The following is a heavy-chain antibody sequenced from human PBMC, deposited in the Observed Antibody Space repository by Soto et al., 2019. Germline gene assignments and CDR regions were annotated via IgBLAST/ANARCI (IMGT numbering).Heavy chain of an antibody. Sequence: SETLSHTYTVSDGYISSGGYYWRWIRQHPGKGLEWIGYIYYSGSTYYNPSLKSRVTISVDTSKNQFSLKLSSVTAADTAVYYCAGSGGLWFDPWGQGTLVTVSS. D-gene: IGHD1-26*01. CDR1: DGYISSGGYY. V-gene: IGHV4-31*03. J-gene: IGHJ5*02. CDR2: IYYSGST. CDR3: AGSGGLWFDP.